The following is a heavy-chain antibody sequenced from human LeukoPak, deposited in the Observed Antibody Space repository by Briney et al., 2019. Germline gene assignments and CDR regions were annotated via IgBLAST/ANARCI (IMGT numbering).Heavy chain of an antibody. CDR3: ASGRSGWFDY. CDR1: GGSVSDYY. Sequence: PSETLSLTCTVSGGSVSDYYWSWIRQSPGKGLEWIGYIYYTGSTSYNPSLRSRVTMSADTSKNQFSLKLSSVTAADTAVYYCASGRSGWFDYWGQGTLVTVSS. V-gene: IGHV4-59*02. J-gene: IGHJ4*02. CDR2: IYYTGST. D-gene: IGHD6-19*01.